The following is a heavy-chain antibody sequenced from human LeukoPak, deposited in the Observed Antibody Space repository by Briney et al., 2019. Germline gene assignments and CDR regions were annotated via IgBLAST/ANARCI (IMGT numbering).Heavy chain of an antibody. V-gene: IGHV3-30*03. Sequence: PGRSLRLSCAASGFTFSSYGMHWVRQAPGKGLEWVAVISYDGSNKYYADSVKGRFTISRHNSKNTLYLQMNSLRAEDTAVYYCARNHDYSNYYFDYWGQGTLVTVSS. CDR1: GFTFSSYG. J-gene: IGHJ4*02. CDR2: ISYDGSNK. CDR3: ARNHDYSNYYFDY. D-gene: IGHD4-11*01.